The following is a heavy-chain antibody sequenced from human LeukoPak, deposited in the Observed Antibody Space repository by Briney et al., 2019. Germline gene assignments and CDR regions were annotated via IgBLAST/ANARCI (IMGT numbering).Heavy chain of an antibody. Sequence: ASVKVSCKVSGYTLTELSRHWVRQAPGKGLEWMGGFDPEDGETIYAQKFQGRVTMTEDTSTDTAYMELSSLRSEDTAVYYCATGSPAAGTFPNCCYFDYWGQGTLVTVSS. CDR3: ATGSPAAGTFPNCCYFDY. D-gene: IGHD6-13*01. J-gene: IGHJ4*02. CDR1: GYTLTELS. V-gene: IGHV1-24*01. CDR2: FDPEDGET.